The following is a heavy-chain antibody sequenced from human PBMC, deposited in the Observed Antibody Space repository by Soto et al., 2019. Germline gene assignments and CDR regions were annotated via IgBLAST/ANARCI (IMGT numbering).Heavy chain of an antibody. Sequence: SVKVSCKASGGTFSSYAISWVRQAPGQGLEWMGGIIPIFGTANYAQKFQGRVTITADESTSTAYMELSSLRSEDTAVYYCARGYYDSSGYYKTPVSHDYYYGMDVWGQGTTVTVSS. CDR1: GGTFSSYA. CDR3: ARGYYDSSGYYKTPVSHDYYYGMDV. J-gene: IGHJ6*02. CDR2: IIPIFGTA. D-gene: IGHD3-22*01. V-gene: IGHV1-69*13.